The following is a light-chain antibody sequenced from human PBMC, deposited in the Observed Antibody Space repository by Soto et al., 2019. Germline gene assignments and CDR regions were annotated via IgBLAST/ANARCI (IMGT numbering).Light chain of an antibody. CDR2: GAS. J-gene: IGKJ2*01. CDR3: QQYNNWPET. V-gene: IGKV3-15*01. CDR1: QSVSNY. Sequence: EIVMTQSPSTLSASAGERATLSCRASQSVSNYLAWYQQKPGQAPRLLIYGASTRATGIPARFSGSGSGTEFTLTISSLQSEDFAVYYCQQYNNWPETFGQGTKLEIK.